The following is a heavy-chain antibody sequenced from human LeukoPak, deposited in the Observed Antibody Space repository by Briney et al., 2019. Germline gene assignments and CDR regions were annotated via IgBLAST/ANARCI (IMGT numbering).Heavy chain of an antibody. Sequence: GRSLRLSCAASGFTSSSYGMHWVRQAPGKGLEWVAVISYDGSNKYYANSVKGRFTISRDNSKNTLYLQMNSLRAEDTAVYYCAKSTASGYSNDYWGQGTLVTVSS. CDR2: ISYDGSNK. V-gene: IGHV3-30*18. D-gene: IGHD3-22*01. J-gene: IGHJ4*02. CDR1: GFTSSSYG. CDR3: AKSTASGYSNDY.